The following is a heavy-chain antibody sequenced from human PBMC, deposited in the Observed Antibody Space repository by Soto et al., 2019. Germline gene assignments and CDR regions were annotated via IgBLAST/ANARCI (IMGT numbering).Heavy chain of an antibody. D-gene: IGHD5-12*01. CDR3: ARDSLPRGGYGDY. CDR2: ISAYNGNT. CDR1: GYTFTSYG. J-gene: IGHJ4*02. V-gene: IGHV1-18*01. Sequence: ASVKVSCKASGYTFTSYGISWVRQAPGQGLEWMGWISAYNGNTNYAQKLQGRVTMTTDTSTSTAYRERGSLRSDATAVYYFARDSLPRGGYGDYGGRGPRVTVPS.